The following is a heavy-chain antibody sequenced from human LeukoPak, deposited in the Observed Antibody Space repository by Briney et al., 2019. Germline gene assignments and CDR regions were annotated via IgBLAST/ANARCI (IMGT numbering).Heavy chain of an antibody. CDR2: IRYDVSNK. CDR1: GFTLSSYV. V-gene: IGHV3-30*02. CDR3: ARGRFSYDHPGYSSFSY. D-gene: IGHD3-16*01. Sequence: GGSLRLSCAVSGFTLSSYVMHWVRQAPGKGLEWWAFIRYDVSNKYYTDSVKGRFTISRDNSKNTLYLQMNSLRAQDPAVYYCARGRFSYDHPGYSSFSYWGQGTLVTVSS. J-gene: IGHJ4*02.